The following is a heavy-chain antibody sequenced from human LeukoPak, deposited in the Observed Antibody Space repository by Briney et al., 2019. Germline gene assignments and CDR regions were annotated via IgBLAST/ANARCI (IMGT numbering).Heavy chain of an antibody. CDR3: ASTKCNSARCSGANWFDP. V-gene: IGHV1-2*02. CDR2: ISPNSGDT. CDR1: GYTFTGYY. D-gene: IGHD2/OR15-2a*01. J-gene: IGHJ5*02. Sequence: ASVKVSCKASGYTFTGYYMRWVRQAPGQGLEWMGWISPNSGDTNSAQKFQGRVTMTGDTSISTAYMELNKLRSDDTAVYYCASTKCNSARCSGANWFDPWGQGTLVTVSS.